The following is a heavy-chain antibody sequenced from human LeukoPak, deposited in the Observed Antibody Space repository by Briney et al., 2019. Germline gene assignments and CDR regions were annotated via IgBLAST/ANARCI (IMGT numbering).Heavy chain of an antibody. CDR3: ARAITMVRGVPGGC. D-gene: IGHD3-10*01. J-gene: IGHJ4*02. CDR2: INPNSGGT. CDR1: GYTFTGYY. Sequence: ASVKVSCKASGYTFTGYYMHWVRQAPGQGLEWMGWINPNSGGTNYAQKFQGRVTMTRDTSISTAYMELSRLRSDDTAVYYCARAITMVRGVPGGCWGQGTLVTVSS. V-gene: IGHV1-2*02.